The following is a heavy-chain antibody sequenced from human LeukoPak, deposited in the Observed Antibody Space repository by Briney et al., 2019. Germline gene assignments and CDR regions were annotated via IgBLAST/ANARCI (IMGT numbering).Heavy chain of an antibody. CDR2: IYPGDSDT. CDR3: ARLYYYDSSGYPEYFQH. V-gene: IGHV5-51*01. CDR1: GYSFTSYW. J-gene: IGHJ1*01. Sequence: GESLKISCKGSGYSFTSYWIGWVRQMLGKGLEWMGIIYPGDSDTRYSPSFQGQVTISADKSISTAYLQWSSLKASDTAMYYCARLYYYDSSGYPEYFQHWGQGTLVTVSS. D-gene: IGHD3-22*01.